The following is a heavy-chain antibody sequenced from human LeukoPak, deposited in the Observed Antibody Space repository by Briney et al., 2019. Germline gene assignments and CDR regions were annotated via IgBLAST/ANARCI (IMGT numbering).Heavy chain of an antibody. CDR1: GYSFTSYW. CDR3: ARSSSWYVSDY. V-gene: IGHV5-51*01. Sequence: GESLKISCKGSGYSFTSYWIGWVRQMPGKGLEWMGIIYPGDSDTRYSPSFQGQVTISADKSISTAYLQGSSLRASDAAMYYCARSSSWYVSDYWGQGTLVTVSS. J-gene: IGHJ4*02. CDR2: IYPGDSDT. D-gene: IGHD6-13*01.